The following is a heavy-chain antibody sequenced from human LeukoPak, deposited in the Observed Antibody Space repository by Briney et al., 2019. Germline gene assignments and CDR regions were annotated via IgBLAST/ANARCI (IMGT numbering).Heavy chain of an antibody. V-gene: IGHV3-21*01. CDR1: RFPLRSYR. Sequence: GGSLRLSCGPSRFPLRSYRMTGVRRAPGKGLEGVSSISSSSSYIYYADSVKGRFTISRDNAKNSLYLQMSSLRAEDTAVYYCARDSWFDPWGQGTLVTVSS. CDR2: ISSSSSYI. J-gene: IGHJ5*02. CDR3: ARDSWFDP.